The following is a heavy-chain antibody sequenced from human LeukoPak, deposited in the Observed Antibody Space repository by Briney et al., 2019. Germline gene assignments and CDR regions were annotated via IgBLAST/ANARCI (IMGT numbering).Heavy chain of an antibody. V-gene: IGHV3-48*03. Sequence: GGSLRLSCAASGFTFSSYAMSGVRQAPGKGLEWVSYICSSGTTIYYADSVKGRFTISRDNTKNSLYLQMNSRRAEDTAVYYCARGGTTVTPGLLWFDPWGQGTLVTVSS. J-gene: IGHJ5*02. D-gene: IGHD4-17*01. CDR3: ARGGTTVTPGLLWFDP. CDR2: ICSSGTTI. CDR1: GFTFSSYA.